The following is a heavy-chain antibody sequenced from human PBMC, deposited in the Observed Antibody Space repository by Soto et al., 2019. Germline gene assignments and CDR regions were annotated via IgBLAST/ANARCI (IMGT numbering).Heavy chain of an antibody. Sequence: QVQLVESGGGVVQPGRSLRLSCAASGFTFSSYAMHWVRQAPGKGLEWVAVISYDGSNKYYADSVKGRFTISRDNSKNTLYLQMNSLRAEDTAVYYCARDHNRPPYYYYYGMDVW. CDR3: ARDHNRPPYYYYYGMDV. J-gene: IGHJ6*01. V-gene: IGHV3-30-3*01. CDR2: ISYDGSNK. CDR1: GFTFSSYA.